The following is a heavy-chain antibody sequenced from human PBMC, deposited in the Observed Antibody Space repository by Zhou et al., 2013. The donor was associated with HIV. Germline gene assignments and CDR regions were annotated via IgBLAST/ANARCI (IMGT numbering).Heavy chain of an antibody. CDR2: IIPMFGTA. CDR1: GGAFSSYA. V-gene: IGHV1-69*01. Sequence: VQLVQSGAEVKKPGSSVKVSCTASGGAFSSYAISWVRQAPGQGLEWMGGIIPMFGTANYAQKFQGRVTISTDELTKTAYMELSSLRSEDTAVYYCARGPYDSSGSYFDYWGQGTLVTVSS. CDR3: ARGPYDSSGSYFDY. J-gene: IGHJ4*02. D-gene: IGHD3-22*01.